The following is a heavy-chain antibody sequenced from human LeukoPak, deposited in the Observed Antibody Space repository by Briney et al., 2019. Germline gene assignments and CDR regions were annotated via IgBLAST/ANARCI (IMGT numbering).Heavy chain of an antibody. CDR1: GFTFSSYE. D-gene: IGHD6-25*01. CDR3: ARDGTPNYSSGWVYMDV. V-gene: IGHV3-48*03. J-gene: IGHJ6*03. Sequence: SLRLYCVASGFTFSSYEMNWVRQAPGAGLEWLSYIGNSDSTTHYADSVKGRFDISRDNAKNSLYLQMNSLRVEDTAVYYCARDGTPNYSSGWVYMDVWGEGTTVTISS. CDR2: IGNSDSTT.